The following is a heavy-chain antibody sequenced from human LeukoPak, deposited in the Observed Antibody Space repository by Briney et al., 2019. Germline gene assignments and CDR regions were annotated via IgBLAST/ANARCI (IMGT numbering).Heavy chain of an antibody. V-gene: IGHV3-23*01. D-gene: IGHD2-2*01. CDR1: GFTFSSYA. Sequence: PGASLRLSCAASGFTFSSYAMSWVRQAPGKGLEWVSAISGSGGSTYYADSVKGWFTISRDNSKNTLYLQMNSLRAEDTAVYYCAKVSCSSTSCNFDYWGQGTLVTVSS. J-gene: IGHJ4*02. CDR2: ISGSGGST. CDR3: AKVSCSSTSCNFDY.